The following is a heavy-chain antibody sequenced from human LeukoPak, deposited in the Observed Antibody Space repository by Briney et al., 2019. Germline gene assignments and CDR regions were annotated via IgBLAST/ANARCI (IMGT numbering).Heavy chain of an antibody. CDR3: ARVIRAAPGKGYFDY. V-gene: IGHV3-23*01. CDR2: ISGSGGST. D-gene: IGHD6-13*01. CDR1: GFIFSTYA. J-gene: IGHJ4*02. Sequence: GGSLRLSCATSGFIFSTYALSWVRQAPGKGLEWASSISGSGGSTYHADSVKGRVTSSRDSSKNTLYLQMNSLRAEDTAIYYCARVIRAAPGKGYFDYWGQGTLVTVSS.